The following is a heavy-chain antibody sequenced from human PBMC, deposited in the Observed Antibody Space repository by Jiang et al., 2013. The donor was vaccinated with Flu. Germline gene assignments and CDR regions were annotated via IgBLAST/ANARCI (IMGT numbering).Heavy chain of an antibody. CDR3: ARVLQNGYGGDY. Sequence: GAEVKKPGASVKVSCKVSGYTFINYGITWVRQAPGQGLEWMGWINTDNGHTNYAQKFQGRVTVTTDTSTNTAYMELRSLRSDDTAVYYCARVLQNGYGGDYWGPGTLVTVSS. V-gene: IGHV1-18*04. D-gene: IGHD5-12*01. CDR1: GYTFINYG. CDR2: INTDNGHT. J-gene: IGHJ4*02.